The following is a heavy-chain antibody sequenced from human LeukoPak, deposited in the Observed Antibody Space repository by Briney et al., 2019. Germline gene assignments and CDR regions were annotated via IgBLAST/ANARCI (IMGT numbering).Heavy chain of an antibody. J-gene: IGHJ2*01. CDR2: INHAGSEG. V-gene: IGHV3-7*04. D-gene: IGHD2-21*01. Sequence: GGSLRLSCAASDFIFSSYWRSWVRQAPGKGLEWMANINHAGSEGYYVDSVKGRFTISRDNAKNSLYLQMNSLRTEDTAVYYCARVWSRYWYFDLWGRGTLVTVSS. CDR3: ARVWSRYWYFDL. CDR1: DFIFSSYW.